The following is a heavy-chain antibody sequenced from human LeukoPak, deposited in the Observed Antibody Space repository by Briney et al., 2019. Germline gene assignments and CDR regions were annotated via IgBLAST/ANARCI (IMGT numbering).Heavy chain of an antibody. J-gene: IGHJ4*02. CDR3: ASPMWDTAIHDY. CDR2: ISWNSGSI. CDR1: GFTFDDYA. V-gene: IGHV3-9*01. Sequence: GGSLRLSCAASGFTFDDYAMHWVRQAPGKGLEWVSGISWNSGSIGYADSVKGRFTISRDNAKDTLYLQMNSLRAEDAAVYYCASPMWDTAIHDYWGQGTLVTVSS. D-gene: IGHD5-18*01.